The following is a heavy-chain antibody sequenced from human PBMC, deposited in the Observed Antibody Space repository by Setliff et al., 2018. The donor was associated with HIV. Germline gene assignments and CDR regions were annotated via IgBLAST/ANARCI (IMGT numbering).Heavy chain of an antibody. Sequence: ASVKVSCKASGYTFTSNGISWVRQAPGQGLEWMGGIIPIFGGTKYAQKFQGRVTMSRDTSISTAYMELSRLTSDDTAVFYCARDQATYYYDTSGHEFDYWGQGTLVTVSS. J-gene: IGHJ4*02. CDR3: ARDQATYYYDTSGHEFDY. CDR1: GYTFTSNG. V-gene: IGHV1-2*02. D-gene: IGHD3-22*01. CDR2: IIPIFGGT.